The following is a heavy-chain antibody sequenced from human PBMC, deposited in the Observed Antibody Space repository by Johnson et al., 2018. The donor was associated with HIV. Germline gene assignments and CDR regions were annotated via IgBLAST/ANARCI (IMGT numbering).Heavy chain of an antibody. D-gene: IGHD4-11*01. CDR3: ARETVTSGAFDI. CDR1: GFTFDEHG. Sequence: VQLVESGGGVVRPGESLRLSCAASGFTFDEHGMSWVRQAPGKGLEWVSGIAWNGATTGYADSVKGRFTVSRENAKNSLYLQMNSLRAGDTAVYYCARETVTSGAFDIWGQGTMVTVSS. CDR2: IAWNGATT. V-gene: IGHV3-20*04. J-gene: IGHJ3*02.